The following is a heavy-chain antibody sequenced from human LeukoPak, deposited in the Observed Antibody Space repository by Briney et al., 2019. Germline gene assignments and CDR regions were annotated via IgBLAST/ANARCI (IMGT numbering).Heavy chain of an antibody. D-gene: IGHD2-21*01. Sequence: PSETLSLTCTVSGGSISSSSYYWGWIRQPPGKGLEWIGSIYYSGSTYYNPSLKSRVTISVDTSKNQFSLKLSSVTAADTAVYYCARQGRRGTIASWIPGHYFDYWGQGTLVTVSS. CDR3: ARQGRRGTIASWIPGHYFDY. V-gene: IGHV4-39*01. CDR1: GGSISSSSYY. J-gene: IGHJ4*02. CDR2: IYYSGST.